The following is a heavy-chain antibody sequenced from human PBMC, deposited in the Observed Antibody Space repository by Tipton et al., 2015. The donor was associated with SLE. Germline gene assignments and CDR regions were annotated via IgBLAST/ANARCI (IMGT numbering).Heavy chain of an antibody. CDR2: ISWNSGDI. J-gene: IGHJ4*02. V-gene: IGHV3-9*01. CDR1: GFIFGDYA. CDR3: VKGRNVVTTAKFGF. Sequence: SLRLSCAASGFIFGDYAMHWVRQAPGKGLEWVSGISWNSGDIGYADSVKGRITITRDNAKNSLFLQMNSLRSEDTALYFCVKGRNVVTTAKFGFWGQGTLVTVSS. D-gene: IGHD4-17*01.